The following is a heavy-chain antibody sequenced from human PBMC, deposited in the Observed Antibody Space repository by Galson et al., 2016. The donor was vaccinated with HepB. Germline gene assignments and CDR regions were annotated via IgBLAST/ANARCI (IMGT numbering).Heavy chain of an antibody. Sequence: SVKVSCKASGYTFTNYGISWVRQAPGQGLEWMGWISAYNGNTNYAQNLQVRVTMTTDTSTSTAYMELRSLRSDDTAVYYCARDRGRRRYDILTGYYTRHLYYFDYWGQGTLVTVSS. D-gene: IGHD3-9*01. CDR1: GYTFTNYG. CDR2: ISAYNGNT. J-gene: IGHJ4*02. V-gene: IGHV1-18*01. CDR3: ARDRGRRRYDILTGYYTRHLYYFDY.